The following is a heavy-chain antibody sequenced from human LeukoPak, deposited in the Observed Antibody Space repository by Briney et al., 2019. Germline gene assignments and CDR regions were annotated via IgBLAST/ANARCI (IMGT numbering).Heavy chain of an antibody. D-gene: IGHD3-22*01. CDR3: AQLSFYGYYYDSSGYYRNDAFDI. CDR1: GFTFSSYG. V-gene: IGHV3-30*02. J-gene: IGHJ3*02. CDR2: IRYDGSNK. Sequence: PGGSLRLSCAASGFTFSSYGMHWVRQAPGKGLEWVAFIRYDGSNKYYADSVKGRFTISRENSKNTLYLQMNSLRAEDTAVYYCAQLSFYGYYYDSSGYYRNDAFDIWGQGTMVTVSS.